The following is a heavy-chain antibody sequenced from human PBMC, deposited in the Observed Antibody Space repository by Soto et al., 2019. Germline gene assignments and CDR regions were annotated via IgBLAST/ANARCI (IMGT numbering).Heavy chain of an antibody. D-gene: IGHD5-18*01. CDR2: TYYSGST. CDR1: GGSISSYY. V-gene: IGHV4-59*08. J-gene: IGHJ4*02. Sequence: QVQLQESGPGLVKPSETLSLTCTVSGGSISSYYWSWIRQPPGKGLEWIGYTYYSGSTNYNPSRKSRVTISVDTSKNQFSLKLSSVTAADTAVYYCARRRYSYGYGDYFDYWGQGTLVTVSS. CDR3: ARRRYSYGYGDYFDY.